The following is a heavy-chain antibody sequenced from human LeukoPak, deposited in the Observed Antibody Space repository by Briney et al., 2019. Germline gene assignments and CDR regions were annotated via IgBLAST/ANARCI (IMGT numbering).Heavy chain of an antibody. Sequence: GGSLRLSCAASGFTVSSNYMSWVRQAPGKGLEWVSVIYSGGSTYYADSVKGRSTISRDNSKNTLYLQMNSLRAEDTAVYYCARAGGYSYGYPSYFDYWGQGTLVTVSS. V-gene: IGHV3-53*01. D-gene: IGHD5-18*01. CDR3: ARAGGYSYGYPSYFDY. CDR1: GFTVSSNY. CDR2: IYSGGST. J-gene: IGHJ4*02.